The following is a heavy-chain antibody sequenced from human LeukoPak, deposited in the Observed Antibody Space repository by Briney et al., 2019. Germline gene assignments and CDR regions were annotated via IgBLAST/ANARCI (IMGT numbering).Heavy chain of an antibody. CDR3: ARVRYGLDY. V-gene: IGHV4-34*01. Sequence: SETLSLTCAVYGGSFSGYYWSWIRRPPGKGLEWIGEINHSGSTDYNPSLKSRVTISVDTSKNQFSLKLSSVTAADTAVYYCARVRYGLDYWGQGTLVTVSS. CDR1: GGSFSGYY. J-gene: IGHJ4*02. CDR2: INHSGST. D-gene: IGHD3-10*01.